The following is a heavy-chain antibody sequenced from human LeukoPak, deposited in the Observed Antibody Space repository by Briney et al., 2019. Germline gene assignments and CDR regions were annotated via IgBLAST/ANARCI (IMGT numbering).Heavy chain of an antibody. CDR2: INHSGST. CDR3: ARGRTESTYSISWYQDKAYYYYYYYMEV. D-gene: IGHD6-13*01. V-gene: IGHV4-34*01. Sequence: SETLSLTCAVYGGSFSGYYWSWIRRPPGKGLEWIGEINHSGSTNYNPSLKSRVTISVGTSKNQFSLKLSSVTAADTAVYYCARGRTESTYSISWYQDKAYYYYYYYMEVGGKGTTVTVS. J-gene: IGHJ6*03. CDR1: GGSFSGYY.